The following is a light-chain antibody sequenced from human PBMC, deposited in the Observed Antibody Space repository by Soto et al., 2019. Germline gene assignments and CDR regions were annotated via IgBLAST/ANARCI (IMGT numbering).Light chain of an antibody. V-gene: IGKV3-20*01. CDR1: QSVSSTY. CDR3: QQYGGSPLT. J-gene: IGKJ4*01. CDR2: GAS. Sequence: EIVLTQSPGTLSLSPGERATLSCRASQSVSSTYLAWYQQKPGQAPRLLIYGASSRATGIPDRFSGSGSGTDFTLTISRLEPEDFAVYHCQQYGGSPLTFGGGTQVEI.